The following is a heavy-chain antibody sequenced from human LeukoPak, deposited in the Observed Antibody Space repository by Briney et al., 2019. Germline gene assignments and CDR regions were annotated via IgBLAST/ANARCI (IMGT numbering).Heavy chain of an antibody. V-gene: IGHV4-59*12. CDR2: IYYSGST. J-gene: IGHJ4*02. CDR1: GGSISSYY. Sequence: SETLSLTCTVSGGSISSYYWSYIRQPPGKGLEWIGYIYYSGSTNYNPSLKSRVTISVDTSKNQFSLKLSSVTAADTAVYYCARATNTNYYDSSGYYLYWGQGTLVTVSS. D-gene: IGHD3-22*01. CDR3: ARATNTNYYDSSGYYLY.